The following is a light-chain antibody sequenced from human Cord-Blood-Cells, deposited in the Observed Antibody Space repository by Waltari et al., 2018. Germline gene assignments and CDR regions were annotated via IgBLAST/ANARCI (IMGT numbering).Light chain of an antibody. Sequence: SYVLTQPPSVSVAPGKTARTTRGGHNIGSKSVHSYQQKPGQAPVLVTYYDSDRPSGIPERFSGSNSGNTATLTISRVEAGDEADYYCQVWDSSSDHVVFGGGTKLTVL. V-gene: IGLV3-21*04. CDR3: QVWDSSSDHVV. CDR2: YDS. J-gene: IGLJ2*01. CDR1: NIGSKS.